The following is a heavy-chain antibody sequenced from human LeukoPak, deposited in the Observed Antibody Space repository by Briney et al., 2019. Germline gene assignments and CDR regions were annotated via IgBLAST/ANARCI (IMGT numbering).Heavy chain of an antibody. D-gene: IGHD1-20*01. Sequence: GGSLRLSCAVSGFTFSSYAMNWVRQAPGKGLEWVAVLWSDGSNKYYADSVKGRFTISRDNSKNTLYLQMNSLRAEDTAVFYCARDNFGFDYWGQGTLVTVSS. CDR2: LWSDGSNK. V-gene: IGHV3-33*08. CDR3: ARDNFGFDY. J-gene: IGHJ4*02. CDR1: GFTFSSYA.